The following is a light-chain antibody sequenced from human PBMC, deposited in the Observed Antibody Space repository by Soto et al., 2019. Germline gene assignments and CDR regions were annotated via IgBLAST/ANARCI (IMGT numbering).Light chain of an antibody. CDR2: GAS. J-gene: IGKJ2*01. CDR3: KEYNNWCAAYP. CDR1: QSVSSSY. V-gene: IGKV3-20*01. Sequence: EIVLTQSPGTLSLSPGERATLSCRASQSVSSSYLAWYQQKPGQAPRLLIYGASSRATGIPDRFSGSGSGTDFTLTISRLEPEDFAVYYCKEYNNWCAAYPFGQGTKLEIK.